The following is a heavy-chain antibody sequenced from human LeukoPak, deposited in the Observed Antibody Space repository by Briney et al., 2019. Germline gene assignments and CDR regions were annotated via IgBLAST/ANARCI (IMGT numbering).Heavy chain of an antibody. Sequence: GGSLRLSYAVSRFTFSDYWMRWVRQAPGKGLEWVAAINKDGSEKQYVDSVKGRFTISRDNAKNSVYLQMTSMGAEDTAVYYCATYTQYFGAPGGADFWGLGTLVTVSS. J-gene: IGHJ4*02. V-gene: IGHV3-7*01. CDR2: INKDGSEK. CDR1: RFTFSDYW. CDR3: ATYTQYFGAPGGADF. D-gene: IGHD2-8*02.